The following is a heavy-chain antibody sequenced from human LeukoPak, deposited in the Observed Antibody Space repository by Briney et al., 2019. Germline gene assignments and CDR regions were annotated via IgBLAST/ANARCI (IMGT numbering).Heavy chain of an antibody. V-gene: IGHV4-39*07. D-gene: IGHD3-3*01. CDR3: AREGMDYDFWSGYPPRTYYMDV. CDR1: GGSISSSSYY. Sequence: SETPSLTCTVSGGSISSSSYYWGWIRQPPGKGLEWIGSIYYSGSTYYNPSLKSRVTISVDTSKNQFSLKLSSVTAADTAVYYCAREGMDYDFWSGYPPRTYYMDVWGKGTTVTVSS. J-gene: IGHJ6*03. CDR2: IYYSGST.